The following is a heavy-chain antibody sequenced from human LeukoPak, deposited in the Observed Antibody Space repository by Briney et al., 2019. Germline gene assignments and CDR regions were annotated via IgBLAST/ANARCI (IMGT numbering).Heavy chain of an antibody. CDR1: GFTLSDCC. D-gene: IGHD5-24*01. CDR3: TRGSRDGYNSFDY. CDR2: TKIDGSTT. V-gene: IGHV3-74*01. Sequence: GGPLRLSCAASGFTLSDCCIHWVRQAPGKGPVWVSRTKIDGSTTTYVDSVRGRFTISGDTAKNTLYLQMNSLRAEDTAVYYCTRGSRDGYNSFDYWGQGTLVTVSS. J-gene: IGHJ4*02.